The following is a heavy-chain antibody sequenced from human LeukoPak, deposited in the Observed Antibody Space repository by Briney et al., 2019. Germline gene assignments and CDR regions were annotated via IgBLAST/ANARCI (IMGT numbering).Heavy chain of an antibody. D-gene: IGHD4-17*01. CDR2: ISSSSSYI. J-gene: IGHJ4*02. Sequence: PGGSLRLSCAASGFTFSSYSMNWVRQAPGKGLEWVSSISSSSSYIYYADSVKGRFTISRDNAKNSLYLRMNSLRVEDTAVYYCARDYGTSSPFDYWGQGTLVTVSS. CDR1: GFTFSSYS. CDR3: ARDYGTSSPFDY. V-gene: IGHV3-21*01.